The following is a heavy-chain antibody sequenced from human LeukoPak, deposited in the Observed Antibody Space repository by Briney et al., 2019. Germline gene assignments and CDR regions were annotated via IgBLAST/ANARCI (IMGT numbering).Heavy chain of an antibody. V-gene: IGHV3-23*01. CDR2: ISGSGGSK. CDR1: GFTFSSYA. Sequence: GGSLTLSCTASGFTFSSYAMSWVRQPPGKGLEWVSAISGSGGSKYYADSVKGRFSISRDNSKNTLYLQMNSLRADGTAVYYCAKVSIAVAGGVDYWGQGTLVTVSS. CDR3: AKVSIAVAGGVDY. D-gene: IGHD6-19*01. J-gene: IGHJ4*02.